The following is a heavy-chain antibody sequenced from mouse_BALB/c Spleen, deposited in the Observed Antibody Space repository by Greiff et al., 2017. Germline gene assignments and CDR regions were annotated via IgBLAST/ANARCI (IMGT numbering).Heavy chain of an antibody. J-gene: IGHJ1*01. CDR2: ISSGGSYT. Sequence: EVKLVESGGGLVKPGGSLKLSCAASGFTFSSYAMSWVRQTPEKRLEWVATISSGGSYTYYPDSVKGRFTISRDNARNILYLQMSSLRSEDTAMYYCARSPPITTVVAIWYFDVWGAGTTVTVSS. CDR1: GFTFSSYA. CDR3: ARSPPITTVVAIWYFDV. D-gene: IGHD1-1*01. V-gene: IGHV5-9*02.